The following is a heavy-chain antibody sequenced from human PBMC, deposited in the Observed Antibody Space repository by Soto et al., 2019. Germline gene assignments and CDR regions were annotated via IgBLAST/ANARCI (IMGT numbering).Heavy chain of an antibody. D-gene: IGHD6-13*01. Sequence: GESLKISCAASGFTFSDYYMSWIRQAPGKGLEWVSYISSSGSTIYYADSVKGRFTISRDNAKNSLYLQMNSLRAEDTAVYYCACSSWTFDYWGQGTLVTVSS. V-gene: IGHV3-11*01. J-gene: IGHJ4*02. CDR3: ACSSWTFDY. CDR1: GFTFSDYY. CDR2: ISSSGSTI.